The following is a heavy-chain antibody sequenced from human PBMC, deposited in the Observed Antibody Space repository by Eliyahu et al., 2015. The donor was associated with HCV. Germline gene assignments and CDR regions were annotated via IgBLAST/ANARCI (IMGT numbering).Heavy chain of an antibody. D-gene: IGHD6-19*01. CDR2: XHXSGXT. CDR1: GGSIPTXX. Sequence: QVQLQESGPGLVKPSETLSLTCTVSGGSIPTXXXXWIRQPPGTGLEWIGXXHXSGXTNYNPSLKSRVTISLDTSKNQFSLNLTPVTAADTAVYYCASGGGGIAVAGTGGWFDPWGQGTLVTVSS. V-gene: IGHV4-59*01. J-gene: IGHJ5*02. CDR3: ASGGGGIAVAGTGGWFDP.